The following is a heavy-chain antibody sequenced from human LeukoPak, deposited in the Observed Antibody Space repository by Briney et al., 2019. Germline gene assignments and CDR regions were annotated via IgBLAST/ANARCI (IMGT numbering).Heavy chain of an antibody. CDR1: GGPVSSGSYY. J-gene: IGHJ5*02. CDR2: IYYSGST. V-gene: IGHV4-61*01. Sequence: SETLSLTCTVSGGPVSSGSYYWSWIRQPPGKGLEWIGYIYYSGSTNYNPSLKSRVTISVDTSKNQFSLKLSSVTAADTAVYYCARDRALGKTTVSTNWFDPWGQGTLVTVSS. D-gene: IGHD4-17*01. CDR3: ARDRALGKTTVSTNWFDP.